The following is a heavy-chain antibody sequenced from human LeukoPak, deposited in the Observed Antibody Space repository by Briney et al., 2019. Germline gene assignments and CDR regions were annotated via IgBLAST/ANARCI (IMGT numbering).Heavy chain of an antibody. CDR3: VRDCNGGSCYYN. Sequence: PSETLSLTCTVSGGSISSYSWGWIRQSPGKGLEWIGNIYYSGSTKYNPSLKSRVTISVDTSKNQFSLKLSSVTAADTAVYYCVRDCNGGSCYYNWGQGTLVTVSS. J-gene: IGHJ4*02. D-gene: IGHD2-15*01. V-gene: IGHV4-59*01. CDR2: IYYSGST. CDR1: GGSISSYS.